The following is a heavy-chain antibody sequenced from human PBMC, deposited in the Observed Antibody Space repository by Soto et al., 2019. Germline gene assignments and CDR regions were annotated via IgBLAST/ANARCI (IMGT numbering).Heavy chain of an antibody. CDR3: ASTQYGDNSSGAFDI. D-gene: IGHD4-17*01. CDR1: GGSISSGGYS. Sequence: QLQLQESGSGLVKPSQTLSLTCAVSGGSISSGGYSWSWIRQPPGKGLEWIGYIYHSGSTYYNPSLKSRVTISVDRSKNQFSLKLSSVTAADTAVYYCASTQYGDNSSGAFDIWGQGTMVTVSS. CDR2: IYHSGST. J-gene: IGHJ3*02. V-gene: IGHV4-30-2*01.